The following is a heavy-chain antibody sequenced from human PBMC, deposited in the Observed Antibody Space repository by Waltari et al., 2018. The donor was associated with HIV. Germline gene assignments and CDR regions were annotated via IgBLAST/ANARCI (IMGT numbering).Heavy chain of an antibody. CDR1: GYTFTSSD. CDR3: ARGLDPIAARPRGWFDP. J-gene: IGHJ5*02. Sequence: QVQLVQSGAEVKKPGASVKVSCKASGYTFTSSDINWVRQATGQGLEWMGWMNPNSGNTGYAQKFQGRVTMTRNTSISTAYMELSSLRSEDTAVYYCARGLDPIAARPRGWFDPWGQGTLVTVSS. V-gene: IGHV1-8*01. D-gene: IGHD6-6*01. CDR2: MNPNSGNT.